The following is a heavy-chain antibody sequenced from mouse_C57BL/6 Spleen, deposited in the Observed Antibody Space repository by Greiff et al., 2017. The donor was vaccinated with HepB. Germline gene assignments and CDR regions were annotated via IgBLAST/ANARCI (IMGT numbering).Heavy chain of an antibody. D-gene: IGHD1-1*01. CDR1: GYTFTSYW. CDR3: ARCYGSSYVYFDV. J-gene: IGHJ1*03. Sequence: QVQLQQPGAELVRPGTSVKLSCKASGYTFTSYWMHWVKQRPGQGLEWIGVIDPSDSYTNYNQKFKGKATLTVDTSSSTAYMQLSSLTSEDSAVYYCARCYGSSYVYFDVWGTGTTVTVSS. V-gene: IGHV1-59*01. CDR2: IDPSDSYT.